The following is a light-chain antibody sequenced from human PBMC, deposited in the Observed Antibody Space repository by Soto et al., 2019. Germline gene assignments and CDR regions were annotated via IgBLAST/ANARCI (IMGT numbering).Light chain of an antibody. Sequence: IVLTQSPATLSLSPGESATLSCRASQSVSVYLAWYQQKPGQPPRLIIYDASTRATGVPARFSGSGSETDFTLTISSLEPDDFAVYYCQQRINWRKLTFGGGTKLEI. J-gene: IGKJ4*01. CDR3: QQRINWRKLT. CDR2: DAS. CDR1: QSVSVY. V-gene: IGKV3-11*01.